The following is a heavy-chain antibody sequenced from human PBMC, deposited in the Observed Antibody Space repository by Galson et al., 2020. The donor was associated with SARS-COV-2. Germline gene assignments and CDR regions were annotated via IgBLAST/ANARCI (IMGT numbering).Heavy chain of an antibody. Sequence: SETLSLTCTVSGDSISGNYWSWIRQPPGKGLEWMGYIYNSGSTNYNPSLKSRVTISLDTSKNQFSLKLTSVTAADTAMYYCARDRKDDDAFDIWGQWTMVTVSS. J-gene: IGHJ3*02. CDR1: GDSISGNY. CDR3: ARDRKDDDAFDI. CDR2: IYNSGST. V-gene: IGHV4-59*01. D-gene: IGHD2-15*01.